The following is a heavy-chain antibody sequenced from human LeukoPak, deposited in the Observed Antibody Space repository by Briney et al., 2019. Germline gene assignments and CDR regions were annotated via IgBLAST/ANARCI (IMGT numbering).Heavy chain of an antibody. J-gene: IGHJ5*02. CDR2: INHSGST. Sequence: SETLSLTCAVYGGSFSGYYWSWIRQPPGKGLEWIGEINHSGSTNYNPSLKSRVTISVDTSKNQFSLKLSSVTAADTAVYYCARMITFGGVIVVNWFDPWGQGTLVTVSS. CDR1: GGSFSGYY. V-gene: IGHV4-34*01. D-gene: IGHD3-16*02. CDR3: ARMITFGGVIVVNWFDP.